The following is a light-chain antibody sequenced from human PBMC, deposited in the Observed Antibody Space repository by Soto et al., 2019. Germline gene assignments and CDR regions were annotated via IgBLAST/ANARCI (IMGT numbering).Light chain of an antibody. Sequence: DIQMTQSPSSLSASVGDRVTITCRASQGISNYLAGYQQKPGKVPKLLIYAASTLQSGVPSRFSGSGSGTDVTLTISSLQPEDVATYYGQKYNNARGTFGQGTKVESK. J-gene: IGKJ1*01. CDR3: QKYNNARGT. CDR2: AAS. V-gene: IGKV1-27*01. CDR1: QGISNY.